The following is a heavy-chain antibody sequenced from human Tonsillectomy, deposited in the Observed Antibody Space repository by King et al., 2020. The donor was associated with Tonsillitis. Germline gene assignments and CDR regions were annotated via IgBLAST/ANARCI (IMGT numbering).Heavy chain of an antibody. CDR2: IYHSGST. J-gene: IGHJ3*02. CDR3: ARDMVESDAFDI. V-gene: IGHV4-38-2*02. Sequence: VQLQESGPGLVKPSETLSLTCAVSGYSISSNYYWGWIRQPPGKGLEWIGSIYHSGSTYYNPSLKNRATISVDTSKNQFSLKLSSVTAADTAVYFCARDMVESDAFDIWGQGTMVTVSS. CDR1: GYSISSNYY. D-gene: IGHD4/OR15-4a*01.